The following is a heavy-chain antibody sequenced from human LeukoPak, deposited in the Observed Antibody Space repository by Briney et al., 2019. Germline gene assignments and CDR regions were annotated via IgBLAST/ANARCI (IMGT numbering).Heavy chain of an antibody. CDR3: ARYRPKYLVPAAAPGIDY. D-gene: IGHD2-2*01. Sequence: SETLSLTCAVYGGSFSGYYWSCIRHPPGKGLEWIGEINHSGSTNYNPSLKSRVTISVDTSKNQFSLKLSSVTAADTAVYYCARYRPKYLVPAAAPGIDYWGQGTLVTVSS. CDR2: INHSGST. CDR1: GGSFSGYY. V-gene: IGHV4-34*01. J-gene: IGHJ4*02.